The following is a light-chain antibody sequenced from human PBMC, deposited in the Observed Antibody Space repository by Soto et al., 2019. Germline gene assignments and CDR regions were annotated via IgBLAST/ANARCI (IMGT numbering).Light chain of an antibody. CDR2: GAS. Sequence: EIVLTQSPATLSLSPGERATLSCGASQSVSSSYLAWYQQKPGLAPRLLIYGASTRATNIAARFSGSGSGTEFTLTISSLQSEDFAVYYCQQYRNWPLTFGGGTKVEI. V-gene: IGKV3-15*01. J-gene: IGKJ4*01. CDR3: QQYRNWPLT. CDR1: QSVSSSY.